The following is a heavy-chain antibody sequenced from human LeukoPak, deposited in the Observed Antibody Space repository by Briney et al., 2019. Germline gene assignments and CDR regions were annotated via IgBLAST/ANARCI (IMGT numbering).Heavy chain of an antibody. CDR1: GYTFNGYY. Sequence: ASVKVSFKASGYTFNGYYIHWVRQAPGQGLEWMGWISPNSGATSYAQKFQGRLTLTRDTSINTVYMALSSLISDDTAVFYCARAPAPIKYNIDYWGQGTLVTVSS. V-gene: IGHV1-2*02. CDR2: ISPNSGAT. D-gene: IGHD1-14*01. CDR3: ARAPAPIKYNIDY. J-gene: IGHJ4*02.